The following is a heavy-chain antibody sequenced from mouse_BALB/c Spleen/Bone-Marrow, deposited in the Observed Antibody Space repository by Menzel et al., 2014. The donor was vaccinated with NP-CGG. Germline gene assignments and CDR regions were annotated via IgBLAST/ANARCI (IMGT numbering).Heavy chain of an antibody. D-gene: IGHD2-4*01. Sequence: EVQLVESGGGLVQPGGPLKLSCAASGFTFSSYGMSWVRQTPDKRLELVATINSNGGSTYYPDSVKGRFTISRDNAKNTLYLQMSSLKSEDTAMYYCARDYDYDYWGQGTTLTVSS. CDR3: ARDYDYDY. V-gene: IGHV5-6-3*01. CDR2: INSNGGST. J-gene: IGHJ2*01. CDR1: GFTFSSYG.